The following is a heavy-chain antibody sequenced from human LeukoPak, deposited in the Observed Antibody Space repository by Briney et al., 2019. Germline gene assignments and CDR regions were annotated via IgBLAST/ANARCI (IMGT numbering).Heavy chain of an antibody. Sequence: GGSLRLSCAASGFTFSTSWMSWVRQAPGKGLEWVANIKEDGSAQYYVDSVKGRFTISRDNAKNSLYLQMNSLSAEDTAVYYCAKDSTGYYSWGQGTLVTVSS. CDR1: GFTFSTSW. CDR2: IKEDGSAQ. CDR3: AKDSTGYYS. J-gene: IGHJ5*02. V-gene: IGHV3-7*01. D-gene: IGHD3-22*01.